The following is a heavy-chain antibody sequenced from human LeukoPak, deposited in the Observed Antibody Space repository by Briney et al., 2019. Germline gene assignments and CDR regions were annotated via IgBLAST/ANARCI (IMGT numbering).Heavy chain of an antibody. CDR2: IIPIFGTA. CDR1: GGSFINYA. CDR3: ARVQGYCSGGSCYPRWFAP. Sequence: SVKVSSKASGGSFINYATSWVPQAPGQGLEWMGGIIPIFGTANYAQKFQGRVTITADESTSTAYMELSSLRSEGTAVYYCARVQGYCSGGSCYPRWFAPWGQGTLVTVSS. V-gene: IGHV1-69*01. D-gene: IGHD2-15*01. J-gene: IGHJ5*02.